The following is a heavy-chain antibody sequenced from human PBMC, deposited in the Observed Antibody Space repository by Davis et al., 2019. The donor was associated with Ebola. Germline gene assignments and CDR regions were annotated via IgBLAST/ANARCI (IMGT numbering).Heavy chain of an antibody. J-gene: IGHJ4*02. CDR1: GGSISSSNW. CDR3: ARDLTLDY. Sequence: SETLSLTCAVSGGSISSSNWWSWVRQPPGKGLEWIGEINHSGSTNYNPSLKSRVTISVDTSKNQFSLKLSSVTAADTAVYYCARDLTLDYWGQGTLVTVSS. V-gene: IGHV4-4*02. D-gene: IGHD2-15*01. CDR2: INHSGST.